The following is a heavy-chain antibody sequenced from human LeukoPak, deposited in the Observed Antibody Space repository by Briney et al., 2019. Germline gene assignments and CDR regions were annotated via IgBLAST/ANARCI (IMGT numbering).Heavy chain of an antibody. Sequence: PSETLSLTCTVSGGSISSYYWSWIRQPPGKGLEWIGYIYYSGSTNYNPSLKSRVTISVDTSKNQFSLKLSSVTAADTAVYYCARGSWQGGGAFDIWGQGTMVTVSS. CDR2: IYYSGST. CDR3: ARGSWQGGGAFDI. D-gene: IGHD6-13*01. J-gene: IGHJ3*02. V-gene: IGHV4-59*12. CDR1: GGSISSYY.